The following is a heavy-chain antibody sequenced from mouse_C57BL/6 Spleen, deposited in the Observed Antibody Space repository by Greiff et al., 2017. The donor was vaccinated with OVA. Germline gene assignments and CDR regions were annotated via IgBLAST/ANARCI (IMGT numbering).Heavy chain of an antibody. CDR2: IDPENGDT. D-gene: IGHD2-4*01. CDR1: GFNIKDDY. J-gene: IGHJ4*01. Sequence: EVKLQESGAELVRPGASVKLSCTASGFNIKDDYMHWVKQRPEQGLEWIGWIDPENGDTEYASKFQGKATITADTSSNTAYLQLSSLTSEDTAVYYCTTLGLRRTYAMDYWGQGTSVTVSS. V-gene: IGHV14-4*01. CDR3: TTLGLRRTYAMDY.